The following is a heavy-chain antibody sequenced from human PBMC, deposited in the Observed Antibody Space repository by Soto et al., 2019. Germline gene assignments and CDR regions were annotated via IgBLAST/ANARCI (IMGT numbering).Heavy chain of an antibody. CDR2: IYYSGST. CDR3: ARVGRSGYSNI. D-gene: IGHD6-13*01. J-gene: IGHJ4*02. V-gene: IGHV4-61*01. CDR1: GASVSSGXYY. Sequence: QVQLQESGPGMVKXXXXXXLTCAVSGASVSSGXYYWQWIRQPPGEGLNWIGYIYYSGSTSYNPSLKSRVTISADTSKNQFSLRLSSVTAADTAVYYCARVGRSGYSNIWGQGTLVTVSS.